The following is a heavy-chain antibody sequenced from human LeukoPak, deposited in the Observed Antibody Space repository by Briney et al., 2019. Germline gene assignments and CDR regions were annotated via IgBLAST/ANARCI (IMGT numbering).Heavy chain of an antibody. CDR1: RYTFTSYD. J-gene: IGHJ4*02. CDR2: MNPSTGRT. V-gene: IGHV1-8*01. CDR3: ARLSQTPDYYSNGGYYYLGY. Sequence: ASVKVSCKASRYTFTSYDINWVREAAGQGLEWMGCMNPSTGRTGFAQKFQGRLTMTRDTSISTAYMELSSLRSEDTAVYYCARLSQTPDYYSNGGYYYLGYWGQGTPVTVSS. D-gene: IGHD3-22*01.